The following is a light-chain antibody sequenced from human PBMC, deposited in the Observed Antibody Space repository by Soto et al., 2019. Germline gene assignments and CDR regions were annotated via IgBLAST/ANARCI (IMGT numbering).Light chain of an antibody. CDR2: GAS. Sequence: EIVLTQSPGTLSLSPGERATLSCRASQSVSSSYLAWYQQKPGQAPRLLIYGASTRATGIPARFSGSGSGTDFTLTISSLGPEDFALYYCQQYGSSPPLTFGGGTKVDIK. CDR3: QQYGSSPPLT. CDR1: QSVSSSY. V-gene: IGKV3-20*01. J-gene: IGKJ4*01.